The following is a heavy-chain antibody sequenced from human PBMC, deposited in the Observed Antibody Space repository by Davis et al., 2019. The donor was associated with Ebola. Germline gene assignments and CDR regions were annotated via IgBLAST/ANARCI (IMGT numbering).Heavy chain of an antibody. Sequence: SLKISCAASGFTFDDYAMHWVRQAPGKGLEWVSGVSWNRDNIGYADSVRGRFTISRDNAKNSLYLQMNSLRAEDTALYYCAKTEYCSGGNSAFDFWGQGTLVTVSS. J-gene: IGHJ4*02. CDR2: VSWNRDNI. V-gene: IGHV3-9*01. CDR3: AKTEYCSGGNSAFDF. CDR1: GFTFDDYA. D-gene: IGHD2-15*01.